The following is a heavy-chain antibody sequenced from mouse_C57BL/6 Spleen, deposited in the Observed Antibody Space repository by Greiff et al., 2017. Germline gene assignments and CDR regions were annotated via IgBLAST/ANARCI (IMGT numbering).Heavy chain of an antibody. CDR3: TREWVFVITTLALYAMDY. J-gene: IGHJ4*01. V-gene: IGHV5-9-1*02. Sequence: EVKLVESGEGLVKPGGSLKLSCAASGFTFSSYAMSWVRQTPEKRLEWVAYISSGGDYIYYADTVKGRFTISRDNARNTLYRQMSSLKSEDTAMYYCTREWVFVITTLALYAMDYWGQGTSVTVSS. CDR1: GFTFSSYA. D-gene: IGHD2-4*01. CDR2: ISSGGDYI.